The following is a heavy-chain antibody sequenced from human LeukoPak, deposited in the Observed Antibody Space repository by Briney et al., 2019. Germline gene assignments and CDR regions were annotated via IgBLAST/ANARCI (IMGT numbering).Heavy chain of an antibody. D-gene: IGHD4-17*01. CDR1: RGSFSGYY. J-gene: IGHJ4*02. CDR2: INHRGST. V-gene: IGHV4-34*01. CDR3: ARGPPNYGDDCDY. Sequence: SETLSLTYAVYRGSFSGYYWSWIRQPPGKGLEWIGEINHRGSTNYNPSLKSRVTISVDTSKNQFSLKLSAVAASDTAVYYCARGPPNYGDDCDYWGQGTLVTVSS.